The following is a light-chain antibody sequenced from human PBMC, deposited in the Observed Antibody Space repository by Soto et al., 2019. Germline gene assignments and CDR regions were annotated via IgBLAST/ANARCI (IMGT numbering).Light chain of an antibody. CDR3: CSYAGSSTLV. Sequence: QSALTQPASVSGSPGQSITISCTGTSSDVGSYNLVSWYQQHPGKAPKLMIYEGSKRPSGVSKRFSGSKSGNTASLTISGLQAEDEADYYCCSYAGSSTLVFGGGTKVTVL. CDR2: EGS. V-gene: IGLV2-23*01. CDR1: SSDVGSYNL. J-gene: IGLJ2*01.